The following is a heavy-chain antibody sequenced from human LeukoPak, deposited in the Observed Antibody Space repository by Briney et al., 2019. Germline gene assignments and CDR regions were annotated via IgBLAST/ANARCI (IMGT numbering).Heavy chain of an antibody. CDR3: AKDATLSGWTGAAFDI. CDR1: GFTFSSYG. V-gene: IGHV3-30*02. Sequence: PGGSLRLSCAASGFTFSSYGMHWVRQAPGKGLEWVAFIRYDGGNKYYADSVKGRFTISRDNSKNTLYLQMNSLRAEDTAVYYCAKDATLSGWTGAAFDIWGQGTMVTVSS. CDR2: IRYDGGNK. J-gene: IGHJ3*02. D-gene: IGHD6-19*01.